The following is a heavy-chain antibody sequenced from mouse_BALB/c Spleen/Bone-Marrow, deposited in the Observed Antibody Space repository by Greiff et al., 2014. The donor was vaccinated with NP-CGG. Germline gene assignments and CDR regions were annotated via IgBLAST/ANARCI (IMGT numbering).Heavy chain of an antibody. CDR2: VNPNNGGT. CDR3: ASGYDGYSYFDV. J-gene: IGHJ1*01. V-gene: IGHV1-22*01. Sequence: VQLQQSGPDLVKPGASVKISCKASGYSFTGYYMHWVKQSHGKSLEWIGRVNPNNGGTSYNQKFKGKAILTVDKSSSTAYLELRSLRSKDYEVYYCASGYDGYSYFDVWGAGTTVTVSS. D-gene: IGHD2-3*01. CDR1: GYSFTGYY.